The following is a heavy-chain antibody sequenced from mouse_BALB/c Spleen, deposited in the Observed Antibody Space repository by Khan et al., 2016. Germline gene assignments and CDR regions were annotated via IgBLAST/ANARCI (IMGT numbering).Heavy chain of an antibody. CDR3: VRGLDWSFDV. CDR1: GFTFSDYY. Sequence: EVELVESGGGLVKPGGSLKLSCAASGFTFSDYYMYWVRQTPEKRLEWVATISDGGNYTYYPDNVKGRFTISSDNAKKNLYLQMSSLKSEDTAMFYCVRGLDWSFDVWGAGTTVTVSS. J-gene: IGHJ1*01. CDR2: ISDGGNYT. V-gene: IGHV5-4*02.